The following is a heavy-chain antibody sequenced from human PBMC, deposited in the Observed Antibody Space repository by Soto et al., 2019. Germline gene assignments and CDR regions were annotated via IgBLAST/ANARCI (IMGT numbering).Heavy chain of an antibody. D-gene: IGHD6-13*01. V-gene: IGHV3-48*03. Sequence: WGSLRLSCAASGFTFSSYEMNWVRQAPGKGLEWVSYISSSGSTIYYADSVKGRFTISRDNAKNSLYLQMNSLRAEDTAVYYCARDSSSCRCFYGMEIRGQGTTVTVSS. CDR2: ISSSGSTI. CDR1: GFTFSSYE. J-gene: IGHJ6*02. CDR3: ARDSSSCRCFYGMEI.